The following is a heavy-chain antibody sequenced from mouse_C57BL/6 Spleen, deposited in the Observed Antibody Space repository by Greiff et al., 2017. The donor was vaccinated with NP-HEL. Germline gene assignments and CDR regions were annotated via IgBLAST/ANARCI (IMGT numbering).Heavy chain of an antibody. V-gene: IGHV1-81*01. CDR2: IYPRSGNT. CDR3: ARENYYGSSYQGYFDY. D-gene: IGHD1-1*01. Sequence: QVQLQQSGAELARPGASVKLSCKASGYTFTSYGISWVKQRTGQGLEWIGEIYPRSGNTYYNEKFKGKATLTADKSSSTAYMELRSLTSEDSAVYFCARENYYGSSYQGYFDYWGQGTTLTVSS. J-gene: IGHJ2*01. CDR1: GYTFTSYG.